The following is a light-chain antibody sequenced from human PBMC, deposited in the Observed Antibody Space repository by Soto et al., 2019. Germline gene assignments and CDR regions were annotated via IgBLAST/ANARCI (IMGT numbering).Light chain of an antibody. Sequence: EIVLTQSPATLSLSPGERATLSCRASQSVWTYLGWYQQKPGQAPRLLIYDASDRATGTPARFSGSGSGTDFTLTISSLEPEDFAVYFCQQRSSWPITFGGGTKVEIK. V-gene: IGKV3-11*01. CDR1: QSVWTY. J-gene: IGKJ4*01. CDR3: QQRSSWPIT. CDR2: DAS.